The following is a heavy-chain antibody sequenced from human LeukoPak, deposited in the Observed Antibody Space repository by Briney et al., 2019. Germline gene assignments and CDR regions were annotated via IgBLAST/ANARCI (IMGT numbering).Heavy chain of an antibody. D-gene: IGHD2-21*01. J-gene: IGHJ5*01. Sequence: GGSLRLSCGVSGITLSNYAMSWVRQAPGKGLEWVSSLSDNGGSPYYADSVKGRFTISRDNSKNTLHLHMNSLRVEDTAVYYCAKDPETYSSRWFDSWGQGTLVTVSS. CDR1: GITLSNYA. CDR2: LSDNGGSP. CDR3: AKDPETYSSRWFDS. V-gene: IGHV3-23*01.